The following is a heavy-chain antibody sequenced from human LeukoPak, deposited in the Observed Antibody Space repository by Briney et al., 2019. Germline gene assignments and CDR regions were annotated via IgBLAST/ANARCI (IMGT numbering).Heavy chain of an antibody. CDR2: INPNSGGT. Sequence: GASVKVSCKASGYTFTGYYMHWVRQAPGQGLEWMGWINPNSGGTNYAQKFQGRVTITRDTSISTAYMELSRLRSDDTAVYYCARVLDFWSGYVYFDYWGQGTLVTVSS. J-gene: IGHJ4*02. CDR3: ARVLDFWSGYVYFDY. V-gene: IGHV1-2*02. D-gene: IGHD3-3*01. CDR1: GYTFTGYY.